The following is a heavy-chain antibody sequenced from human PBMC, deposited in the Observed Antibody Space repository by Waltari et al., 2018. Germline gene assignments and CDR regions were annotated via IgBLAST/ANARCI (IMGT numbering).Heavy chain of an antibody. Sequence: QVQLVQSGAEVKMPGASVKVSCKASGYTLTDYYLHWVRQAPGQGLEWMGWITPNSGGTDSAQNFQGRVTMTRDTSISTAYMELSRLTSDDTAVYYCAREDCSSNRCYYYFDSWGQGSLVTVSS. CDR1: GYTLTDYY. CDR2: ITPNSGGT. V-gene: IGHV1-2*02. D-gene: IGHD2-2*01. J-gene: IGHJ4*02. CDR3: AREDCSSNRCYYYFDS.